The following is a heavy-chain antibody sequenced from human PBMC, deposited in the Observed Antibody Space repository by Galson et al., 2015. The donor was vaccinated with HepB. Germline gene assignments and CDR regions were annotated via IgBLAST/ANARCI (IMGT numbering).Heavy chain of an antibody. CDR1: GGSFSGYY. Sequence: ETLSLTCAVYGGSFSGYYWSWIRQPPGKGLEWIGEINHSGSTNYNPSLKSRVTISVDTSKNQFSLKLSSVTAADTAVYYCARGLRIAAALGNWFDPWGQGTLVTVSS. V-gene: IGHV4-34*01. J-gene: IGHJ5*02. CDR2: INHSGST. D-gene: IGHD6-13*01. CDR3: ARGLRIAAALGNWFDP.